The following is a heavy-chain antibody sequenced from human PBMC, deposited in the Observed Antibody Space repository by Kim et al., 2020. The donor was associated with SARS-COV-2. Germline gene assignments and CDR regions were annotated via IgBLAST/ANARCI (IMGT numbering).Heavy chain of an antibody. V-gene: IGHV3-23*01. J-gene: IGHJ4*02. Sequence: ADSVKGRFTISRDNSKTTLYLQMNSLRAEDTAVYYCAKEATHHVVSGGYYWGQGTLVTVSS. D-gene: IGHD3-16*01. CDR3: AKEATHHVVSGGYY.